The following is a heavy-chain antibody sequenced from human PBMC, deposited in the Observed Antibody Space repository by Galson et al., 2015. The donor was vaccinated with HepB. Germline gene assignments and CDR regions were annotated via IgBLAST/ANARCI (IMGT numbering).Heavy chain of an antibody. CDR1: GFTFSSYG. D-gene: IGHD6-13*01. J-gene: IGHJ4*02. V-gene: IGHV4-34*01. CDR2: INHSGST. CDR3: ARGGYSSSWFSPD. Sequence: LRLSCAASGFTFSSYGMHWIRQPPGKGLEWIGEINHSGSTNYNPSLKSRVTISVDTSKNQFSLKLSSVTAADTAVYYCARGGYSSSWFSPDWGQGTLVTVSS.